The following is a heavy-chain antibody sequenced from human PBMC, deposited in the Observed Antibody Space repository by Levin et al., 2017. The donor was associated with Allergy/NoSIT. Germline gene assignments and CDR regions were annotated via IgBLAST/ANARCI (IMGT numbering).Heavy chain of an antibody. CDR2: IWYDGSNK. Sequence: GESLKISCAASGFTFSSYGMHWVRQAPGKGLEWVAVIWYDGSNKYYADSVKGRFTISRDNSKNTLYLQMNSLRAEDTAVYYCARDQWVVPAAILDYWGQGTLVTVSS. CDR3: ARDQWVVPAAILDY. D-gene: IGHD2-2*02. J-gene: IGHJ4*02. V-gene: IGHV3-33*01. CDR1: GFTFSSYG.